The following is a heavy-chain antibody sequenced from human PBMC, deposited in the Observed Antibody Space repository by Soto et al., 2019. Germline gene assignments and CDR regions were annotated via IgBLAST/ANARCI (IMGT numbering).Heavy chain of an antibody. J-gene: IGHJ4*02. CDR1: GYTFTGYY. Sequence: QVQLVQSGAEVKKPGASVKVSCKASGYTFTGYYMHWVRQAPGQGLEWMGWINPNSGGTNYAQKFQGWATMTRDTSISTAYMELSRLRSDDTAVYYCARGNGIAAAGTRVGFDYWGQGTLVTVSS. CDR2: INPNSGGT. CDR3: ARGNGIAAAGTRVGFDY. V-gene: IGHV1-2*04. D-gene: IGHD6-13*01.